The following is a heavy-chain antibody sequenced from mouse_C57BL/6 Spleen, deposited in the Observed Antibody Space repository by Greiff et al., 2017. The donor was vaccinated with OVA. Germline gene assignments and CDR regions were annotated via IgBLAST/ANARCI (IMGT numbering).Heavy chain of an antibody. J-gene: IGHJ3*01. D-gene: IGHD1-1*01. CDR1: GFHIKDDY. V-gene: IGHV14-4*01. CDR2: IDPENGDT. CDR3: TTDYYGSSSFAY. Sequence: VQLQQSGAELVRPGASVKLSCTASGFHIKDDYMHWVKQRPEQGLEWIGWIDPENGDTAYASKFQGKATITPYTSPNTAYLQLSSLKSEDTAVYYCTTDYYGSSSFAYWGQGTLVTVSA.